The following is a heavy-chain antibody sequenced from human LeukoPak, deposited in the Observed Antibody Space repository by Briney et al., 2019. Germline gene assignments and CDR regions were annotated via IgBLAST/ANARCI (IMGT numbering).Heavy chain of an antibody. D-gene: IGHD4-17*01. V-gene: IGHV4-31*03. Sequence: TLSLTCTVSGGSISSGGYYWSWIRQHPGKGLEWIGYIYYSGSTYYNPSLKSRVTISVDTSKNQFSLKLSSVTAADTAVYYCASGVTTVNDAFDIWGQGTMVTVSS. CDR1: GGSISSGGYY. CDR3: ASGVTTVNDAFDI. CDR2: IYYSGST. J-gene: IGHJ3*02.